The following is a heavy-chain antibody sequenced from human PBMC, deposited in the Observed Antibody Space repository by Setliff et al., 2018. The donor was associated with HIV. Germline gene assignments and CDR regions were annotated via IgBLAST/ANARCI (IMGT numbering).Heavy chain of an antibody. CDR3: ARDRVGATRAFDI. D-gene: IGHD1-26*01. J-gene: IGHJ3*02. V-gene: IGHV3-21*01. Sequence: PGGSLRLSCAASGFTFSSYSMNWVRQAPGKGLEWVSSISSSSSYIYYADSVKGRFTISRDNAKNSLYLQMNSLRAEDTAVYYCARDRVGATRAFDIWGQGTMVTVSS. CDR1: GFTFSSYS. CDR2: ISSSSSYI.